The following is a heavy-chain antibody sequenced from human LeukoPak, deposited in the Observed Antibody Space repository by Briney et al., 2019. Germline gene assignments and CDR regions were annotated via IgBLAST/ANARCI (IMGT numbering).Heavy chain of an antibody. J-gene: IGHJ4*02. Sequence: GASVTVSCTASGGTFSSYAISWVRQAPGQRLEWMGRIIPILGIANYAQKFQGRVTITADKSTSTAYMELSSLRSEDTAVYYCARDRIAAAGVDYWGQGTLVTVSS. D-gene: IGHD6-13*01. CDR2: IIPILGIA. CDR1: GGTFSSYA. CDR3: ARDRIAAAGVDY. V-gene: IGHV1-69*04.